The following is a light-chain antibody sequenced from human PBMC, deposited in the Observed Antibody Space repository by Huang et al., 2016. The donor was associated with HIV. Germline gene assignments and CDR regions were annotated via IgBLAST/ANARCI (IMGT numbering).Light chain of an antibody. Sequence: DIQMTQFPSALSASVGDRVTITCRTSQSVGNSLNWYQQKPGKAPGLLIYACSWQAWVSSRFSGSGSGTDFTLISSSLQPEDFATYYCQQSYISPWTFGQGTKVDLK. V-gene: IGKV1-39*01. J-gene: IGKJ1*01. CDR2: AC. CDR3: QQSYISPWT. CDR1: QSVGNS.